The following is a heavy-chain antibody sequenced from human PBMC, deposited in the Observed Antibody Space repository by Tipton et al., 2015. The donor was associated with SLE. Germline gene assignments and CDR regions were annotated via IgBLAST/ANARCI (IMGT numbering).Heavy chain of an antibody. Sequence: TLSLTCAVYGGSFSDYNWNWIRQPPGKGLEWIGSIIHSGTTNYNPSLKSRVSMSLDTSTNQFSLRRSSVTAADTAVYYCARGVAGYFYYCYLDVWGKGTTVTIPS. CDR1: GGSFSDYN. CDR3: ARGVAGYFYYCYLDV. V-gene: IGHV4-34*01. J-gene: IGHJ6*03. CDR2: IIHSGTT.